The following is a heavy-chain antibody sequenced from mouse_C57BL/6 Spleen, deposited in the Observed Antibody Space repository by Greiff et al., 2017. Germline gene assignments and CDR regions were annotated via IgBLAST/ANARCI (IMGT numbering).Heavy chain of an antibody. CDR1: GFTFSDYY. Sequence: EVQRVESEGGLVQPGSSMKLSCTASGFTFSDYYMAWVRQVPEKGLEWVANINYDGSSTYYLDSLKSRFIISRDNAKNILYLQMSSLKSEDTATYYCARANWDGGYYFDYWGQGTTLTVSS. J-gene: IGHJ2*01. CDR2: INYDGSST. CDR3: ARANWDGGYYFDY. D-gene: IGHD4-1*01. V-gene: IGHV5-16*01.